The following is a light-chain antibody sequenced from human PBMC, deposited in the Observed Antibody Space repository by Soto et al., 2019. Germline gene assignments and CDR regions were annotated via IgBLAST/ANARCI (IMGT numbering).Light chain of an antibody. J-gene: IGLJ1*01. CDR3: SSYTGSSYV. CDR2: EVN. V-gene: IGLV2-8*01. Sequence: QSVLTQPPSASGSPGQSVTISCTGTGSGVGDYNYVSWYQQHPGKAPKLMIYEVNKRPSGVPDRFSGSKSGNTASLTVSGLQAEDEANYYCSSYTGSSYVFGNGTKVTVL. CDR1: GSGVGDYNY.